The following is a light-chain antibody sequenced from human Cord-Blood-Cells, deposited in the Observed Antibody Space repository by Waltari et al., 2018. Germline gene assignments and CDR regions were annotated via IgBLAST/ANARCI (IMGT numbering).Light chain of an antibody. CDR3: QAWDSSTHVV. Sequence: SYELTQPPSVSVSPGQPASIPGSGVKLGDKYACWYQQKPGQSPVLVIYQDSKRPSGIPERFSGSNSGNTATLTISGTQAMDEADYYCQAWDSSTHVVFGGGTKLTVL. J-gene: IGLJ2*01. CDR1: KLGDKY. V-gene: IGLV3-1*01. CDR2: QDS.